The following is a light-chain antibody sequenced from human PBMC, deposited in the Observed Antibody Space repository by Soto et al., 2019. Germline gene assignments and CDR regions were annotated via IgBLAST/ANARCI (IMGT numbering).Light chain of an antibody. V-gene: IGKV1-9*01. CDR2: AAS. J-gene: IGKJ1*01. CDR1: QGISSY. Sequence: DIQFTESPSFLSASVGDRVTITCRASQGISSYLAWYQQKPGKAPKLLIYAASTLQSGVPSRFSGSGSGTDFTLTISCLQSEDFATYYCQQYYSYPRTFGQGTKVDI. CDR3: QQYYSYPRT.